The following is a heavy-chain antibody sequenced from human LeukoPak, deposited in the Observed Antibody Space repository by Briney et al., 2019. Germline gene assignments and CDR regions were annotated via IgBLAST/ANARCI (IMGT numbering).Heavy chain of an antibody. Sequence: ASVKVSCKASGYTFTSYYMHWVRQAPGQGLEWMGIINPSGGSTSYAQKFQGRVTMTRDTSTSTVYMELSSLRSEDTAVYYCAYCGGDCYSRGYYFDYWGQGTLVTVSS. CDR3: AYCGGDCYSRGYYFDY. CDR2: INPSGGST. CDR1: GYTFTSYY. D-gene: IGHD2-21*02. J-gene: IGHJ4*02. V-gene: IGHV1-46*01.